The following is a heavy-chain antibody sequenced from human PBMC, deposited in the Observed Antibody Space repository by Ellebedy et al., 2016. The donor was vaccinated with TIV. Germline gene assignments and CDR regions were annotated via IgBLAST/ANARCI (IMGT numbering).Heavy chain of an antibody. CDR1: GFTFSSYW. V-gene: IGHV3-23*01. D-gene: IGHD6-19*01. J-gene: IGHJ5*02. CDR2: ISGGGDST. CDR3: AKDRGSGWYENWFDP. Sequence: GESLKISCAASGFTFSSYWMSWVRQAPGKGLEWVSGISGGGDSTNYADSVKGRFTISRDNSKITLYLQMDSLRAEDTALYYCAKDRGSGWYENWFDPWGQGTLVIVSS.